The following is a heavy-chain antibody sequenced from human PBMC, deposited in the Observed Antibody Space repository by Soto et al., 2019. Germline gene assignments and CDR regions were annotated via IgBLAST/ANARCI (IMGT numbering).Heavy chain of an antibody. CDR3: AKAGCSGGTCYPYYFDY. CDR2: ISGRGGNT. J-gene: IGHJ4*02. CDR1: GFTFSNYA. Sequence: EMQLLESGGGLVQPGGSLKLSCAASGFTFSNYAMSWVRQAPGKGLEWVSTISGRGGNTYYADSVKGRFTISRDNSRNTLYLQMDSLRVEDSAVYTCAKAGCSGGTCYPYYFDYWGQGALVTVSS. D-gene: IGHD2-15*01. V-gene: IGHV3-23*01.